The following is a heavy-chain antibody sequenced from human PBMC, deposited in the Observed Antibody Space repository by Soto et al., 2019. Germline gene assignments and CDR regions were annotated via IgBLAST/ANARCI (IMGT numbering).Heavy chain of an antibody. J-gene: IGHJ4*02. V-gene: IGHV3-21*01. Sequence: ESGGGLVKPGGSLRLSCAASGFTFSSYSMNWVRQAPGKGLEWVSSISSSSSYIYYADSVKGRFTISRDNAKNSLYLQMNSLRAEDTAVYYCARISEQQLGAFDYWGQGTLVTVSS. D-gene: IGHD6-13*01. CDR1: GFTFSSYS. CDR2: ISSSSSYI. CDR3: ARISEQQLGAFDY.